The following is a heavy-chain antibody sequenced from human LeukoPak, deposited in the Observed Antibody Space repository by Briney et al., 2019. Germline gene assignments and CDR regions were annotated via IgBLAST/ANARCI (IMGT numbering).Heavy chain of an antibody. CDR2: IKEDGSEQ. CDR3: ATYQGYNYGPFDY. Sequence: GGSLRLSCAASVFTFSSYWMSWVRQAPGKGLEWVANIKEDGSEQYYVDSVKGRFTISRDNAKNSLYLQMNSLRAEDTAVYYCATYQGYNYGPFDYWGQGTLVTVSS. D-gene: IGHD5-18*01. CDR1: VFTFSSYW. J-gene: IGHJ4*02. V-gene: IGHV3-7*05.